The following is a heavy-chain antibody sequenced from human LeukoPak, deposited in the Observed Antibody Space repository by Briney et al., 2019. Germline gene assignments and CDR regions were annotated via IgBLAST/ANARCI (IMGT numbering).Heavy chain of an antibody. J-gene: IGHJ4*02. D-gene: IGHD3-10*01. CDR2: ISSSGSTI. CDR1: GFTFSSYE. Sequence: QPGGSLRLSCAASGFTFSSYEMNWVRQAPGKGLEWVSYISSSGSTIYYADSVKGRFTISRDNAKNSLYLQMNSLRAEDTAVYYCAKDLYYYGSGSYDYWGQGTLVTVSS. CDR3: AKDLYYYGSGSYDY. V-gene: IGHV3-48*03.